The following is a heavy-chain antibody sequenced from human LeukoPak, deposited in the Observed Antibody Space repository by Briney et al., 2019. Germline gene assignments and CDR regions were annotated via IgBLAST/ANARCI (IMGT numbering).Heavy chain of an antibody. Sequence: SVKVSCKASGGTFSSYAISWVRQAPGQGLEWMGGIIPIFGTANYAQKFQGRVTITADESTSTAYMELSSLRSEDTAVYYCAATYYYDSSGYYSYWGQGTLVTVSS. CDR2: IIPIFGTA. V-gene: IGHV1-69*13. CDR1: GGTFSSYA. CDR3: AATYYYDSSGYYSY. D-gene: IGHD3-22*01. J-gene: IGHJ4*02.